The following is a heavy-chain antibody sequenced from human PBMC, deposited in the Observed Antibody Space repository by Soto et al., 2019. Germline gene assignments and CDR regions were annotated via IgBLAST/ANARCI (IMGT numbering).Heavy chain of an antibody. J-gene: IGHJ6*02. CDR1: GGTFSSYA. CDR3: ARGYYGSGSYYLSARYYGMDV. V-gene: IGHV1-69*01. D-gene: IGHD3-10*01. CDR2: IIPIFGTA. Sequence: QVQLVQSGAEVKKPGSSVKVSCKASGGTFSSYAISWVRQAPGQGLEWMGGIIPIFGTANYAQKFQGRVTLTADESTSTAYMELSSLRSEDTAVYYCARGYYGSGSYYLSARYYGMDVWGQGTTVTVSS.